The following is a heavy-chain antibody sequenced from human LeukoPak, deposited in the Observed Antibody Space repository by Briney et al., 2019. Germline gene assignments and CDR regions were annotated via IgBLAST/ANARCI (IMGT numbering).Heavy chain of an antibody. CDR2: ISTGSNYV. CDR1: GSIFSRFT. V-gene: IGHV3-21*01. CDR3: ASTVHYSTTDSQGFYPKWFDP. D-gene: IGHD1-1*01. Sequence: GGSLRLSCAASGSIFSRFTMNWFRQSPGRGLEWVSSISTGSNYVSYADSVKGRFTISRDNAKNSLFLEMTSLRGEDTAVYYCASTVHYSTTDSQGFYPKWFDPWGQGTLVTVSS. J-gene: IGHJ5*02.